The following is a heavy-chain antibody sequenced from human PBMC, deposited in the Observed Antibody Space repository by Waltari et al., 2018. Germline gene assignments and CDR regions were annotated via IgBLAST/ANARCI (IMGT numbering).Heavy chain of an antibody. V-gene: IGHV4-61*09. CDR1: GGSISSGSYY. J-gene: IGHJ4*02. CDR3: ARVSPSGWYFDY. D-gene: IGHD6-19*01. CDR2: IYTSGST. Sequence: QVQLQESGPGLVKPSQTLSLTCTVSGGSISSGSYYWSWIRQPAGKGLEWIGYIYTSGSTNYNPSLKSRVTISVDTSKNQFSLKLSSVTAADTAVYYCARVSPSGWYFDYWGQGTLVTVSS.